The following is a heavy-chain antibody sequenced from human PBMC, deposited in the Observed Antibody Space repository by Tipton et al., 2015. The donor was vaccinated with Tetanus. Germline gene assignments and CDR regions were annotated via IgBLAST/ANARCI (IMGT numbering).Heavy chain of an antibody. CDR1: GFTFSSYG. D-gene: IGHD6-13*01. V-gene: IGHV3-33*01. CDR2: IWYDGSNK. J-gene: IGHJ4*02. CDR3: ARDTRFLWDHSSSWYFDY. Sequence: SLRLSCAASGFTFSSYGMHWVRQAPGKGLEWVAVIWYDGSNKYYADSVEGRFTISRDNSKNTLYLQMNSLRAEDTAVYYCARDTRFLWDHSSSWYFDYWGQGTLVTVSS.